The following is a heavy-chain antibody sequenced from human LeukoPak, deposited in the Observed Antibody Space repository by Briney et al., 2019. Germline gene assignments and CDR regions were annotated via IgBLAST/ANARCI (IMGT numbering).Heavy chain of an antibody. D-gene: IGHD2-15*01. CDR1: GFTFSNYS. V-gene: IGHV3-23*01. CDR2: LSASGATT. J-gene: IGHJ4*02. CDR3: AKRTSMVAAATLLDY. Sequence: GGSLRLSCAASGFTFSNYSMSWVRQAPGKGLEWVSALSASGATTYYADSVKGRFTISRDNSKNTLYLQMNSLRAEDTALYYCAKRTSMVAAATLLDYWGQGTLVTVSS.